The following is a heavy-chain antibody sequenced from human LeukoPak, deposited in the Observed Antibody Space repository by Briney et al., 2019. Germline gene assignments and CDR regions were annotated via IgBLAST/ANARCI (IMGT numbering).Heavy chain of an antibody. CDR1: GFIFSNNW. CDR2: ITPDGTGA. J-gene: IGHJ1*01. Sequence: GGSLRLSCAASGFIFSNNWMHWVRQTPGKGLEWVSRITPDGTGATYADSVKGRFTIFRDNAQNTVYLPMNSLRVEDTAVYYCVRDLQVWELQYWGQGTLVTVPS. V-gene: IGHV3-74*01. CDR3: VRDLQVWELQY. D-gene: IGHD1-26*01.